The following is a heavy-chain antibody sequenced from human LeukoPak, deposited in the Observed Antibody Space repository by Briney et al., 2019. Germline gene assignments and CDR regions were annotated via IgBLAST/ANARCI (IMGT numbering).Heavy chain of an antibody. V-gene: IGHV3-30*04. CDR2: ISYDGSNK. Sequence: GGSLRLSCAASGFTFSSYAMHWVRQAPGKGLEWVAVISYDGSNKYCADSVKGRFTISRDNSKNTLYLQMNSLRAEDTAVYYCARDSSSGSAAFDYWGQGTLVTVSS. D-gene: IGHD6-19*01. CDR3: ARDSSSGSAAFDY. CDR1: GFTFSSYA. J-gene: IGHJ4*02.